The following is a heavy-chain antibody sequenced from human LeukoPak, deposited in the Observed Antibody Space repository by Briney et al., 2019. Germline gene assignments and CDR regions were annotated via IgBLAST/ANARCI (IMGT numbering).Heavy chain of an antibody. CDR1: GYTFTGYY. Sequence: ASVKVSCKASGYTFTGYYMHWVRQAPGQGLEWMGWINPNSGGTNYAQKFQGRVTMTRDTSISTAYMELSSLRSEDTAVYYCARDLSYDSSRSPDSATVTDDYWGQGTLVTVSS. CDR2: INPNSGGT. J-gene: IGHJ4*02. CDR3: ARDLSYDSSRSPDSATVTDDY. V-gene: IGHV1-2*02. D-gene: IGHD3-22*01.